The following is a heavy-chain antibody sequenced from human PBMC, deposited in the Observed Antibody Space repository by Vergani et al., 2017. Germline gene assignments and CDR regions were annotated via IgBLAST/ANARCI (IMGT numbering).Heavy chain of an antibody. D-gene: IGHD6-19*01. J-gene: IGHJ4*02. Sequence: QVQLVQSGAEVKKPGASVKVSCKASGYTFTGYYMHWVRQAPGQGLEWMGWINPNSGGTNYALKFQGMVTMTRDTSISTAYMELSRLRSDDTAVYYCARKSAVAGLAFDYWGQGTLVTVSS. CDR2: INPNSGGT. V-gene: IGHV1-2*02. CDR3: ARKSAVAGLAFDY. CDR1: GYTFTGYY.